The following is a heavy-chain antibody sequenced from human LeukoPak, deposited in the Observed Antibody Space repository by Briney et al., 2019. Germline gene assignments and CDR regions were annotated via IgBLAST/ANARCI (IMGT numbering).Heavy chain of an antibody. J-gene: IGHJ4*02. V-gene: IGHV1-2*02. D-gene: IGHD5-18*01. CDR2: INPNSGGT. CDR3: ARDWITAMGDDY. Sequence: ASVKVSCKASGYTFTGYYMHWVRQAPGQGLEWMGWINPNSGGTNYAQKFQGRVTMTRDTSINTAYMELSRLRSDDTAVYYCARDWITAMGDDYWGQGTLVTVSS. CDR1: GYTFTGYY.